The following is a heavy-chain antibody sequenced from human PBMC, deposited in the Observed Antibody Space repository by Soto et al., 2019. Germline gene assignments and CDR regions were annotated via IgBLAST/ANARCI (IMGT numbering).Heavy chain of an antibody. Sequence: SETLSLTCTVSGGSVSSSSYYWGWVRQPPGKGLEWIGYIYYSGSTYYNPSLKSRVTISVDTSKNQFSLKLSSVTAADTAVYYCARVDGYYFDYWGQGTLVTVSS. D-gene: IGHD4-17*01. CDR1: GGSVSSSSYY. J-gene: IGHJ4*02. CDR2: IYYSGST. V-gene: IGHV4-31*03. CDR3: ARVDGYYFDY.